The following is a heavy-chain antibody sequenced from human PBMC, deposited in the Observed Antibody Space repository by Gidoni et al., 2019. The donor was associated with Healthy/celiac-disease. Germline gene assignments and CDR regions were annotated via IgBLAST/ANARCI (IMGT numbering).Heavy chain of an antibody. CDR3: ARDRWVVVAATPGPGTFDI. CDR2: ISSSSSYI. V-gene: IGHV3-21*01. D-gene: IGHD2-15*01. Sequence: EVQLVESGGGLVKPGGSLRLSCAASGFTFSSYSMNWVRQAPGKGLEWVSSISSSSSYIYYADSVKGRFTISRDNAKNSLYLQMNSLRAEDTAVYYCARDRWVVVAATPGPGTFDIWGQGTMVTVSS. CDR1: GFTFSSYS. J-gene: IGHJ3*02.